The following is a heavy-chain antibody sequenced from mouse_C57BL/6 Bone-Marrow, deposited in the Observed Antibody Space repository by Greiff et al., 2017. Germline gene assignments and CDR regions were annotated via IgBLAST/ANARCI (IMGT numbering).Heavy chain of an antibody. V-gene: IGHV1-81*01. J-gene: IGHJ3*01. CDR3: AGGLRRWFAY. Sequence: QVQLKKSGAELARPGASVKLSCTASGYTFTSYGISWVKQRTGQGLEWIGEIYPRCGNTYYNEKFKGKATLTADKSSSAAYMELRSLTSEDSAVYFCAGGLRRWFAYWGQGTLVTVSA. D-gene: IGHD2-4*01. CDR2: IYPRCGNT. CDR1: GYTFTSYG.